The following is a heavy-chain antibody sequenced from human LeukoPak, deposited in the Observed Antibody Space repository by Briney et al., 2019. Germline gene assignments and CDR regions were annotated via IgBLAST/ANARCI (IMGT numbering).Heavy chain of an antibody. J-gene: IGHJ1*01. V-gene: IGHV4-34*01. D-gene: IGHD2-21*02. CDR2: IYYSGST. Sequence: PSETLSLTCAVYGGSFSGYYWSWIRQPPGKGLEWIGSIYYSGSTYYNPSLKSRVTISVDTSKNQFSLKLSSVTAADTAVYYCAIPYCGGDCSTAEYFQHWGQGTLVTVSS. CDR3: AIPYCGGDCSTAEYFQH. CDR1: GGSFSGYY.